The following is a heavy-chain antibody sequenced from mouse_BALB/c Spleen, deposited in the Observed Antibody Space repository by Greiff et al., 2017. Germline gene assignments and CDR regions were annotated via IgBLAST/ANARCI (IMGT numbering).Heavy chain of an antibody. CDR1: GFSLTSYG. D-gene: IGHD1-2*01. J-gene: IGHJ4*01. CDR2: IWSGGST. Sequence: QVQLKESGPGLVQPSQSLSITCTVSGFSLTSYGVHWVRQSPGKGLEWLGVIWSGGSTDYNAAFISRLSISKDNSKSQVFFKMNSLQADDTAIYYCARVITTATGYAMDYWGQGTSVTVSS. CDR3: ARVITTATGYAMDY. V-gene: IGHV2-4-1*01.